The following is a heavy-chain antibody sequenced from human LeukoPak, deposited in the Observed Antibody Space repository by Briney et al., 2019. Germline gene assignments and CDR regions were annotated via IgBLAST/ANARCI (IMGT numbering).Heavy chain of an antibody. V-gene: IGHV4-4*07. CDR3: ASLASNDGRDY. D-gene: IGHD4-23*01. CDR1: GGSISSYY. CDR2: IYTSGST. Sequence: SETLSLTCTVSGGSISSYYWSWIRQPAGKGLEWIGRIYTSGSTNYNPSLKSRVTISVDTFKNQFSLKLSSVTAADTAVYYCASLASNDGRDYWGQGTLVTVSS. J-gene: IGHJ4*02.